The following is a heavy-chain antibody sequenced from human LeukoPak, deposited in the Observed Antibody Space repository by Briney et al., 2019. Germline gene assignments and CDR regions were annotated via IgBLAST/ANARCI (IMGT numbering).Heavy chain of an antibody. CDR3: GRDQGYSGYDSPDY. V-gene: IGHV1-46*01. D-gene: IGHD5-12*01. CDR1: GYTFTNYY. Sequence: ASVKVSFKASGYTFTNYYMHWVRQAPGQGLEWMGIINPSGGNTNYAQKFQGRVTMTRDTSTSTVYMELSSLRSEDTAVYYCGRDQGYSGYDSPDYWGQGTLVTVSS. J-gene: IGHJ4*02. CDR2: INPSGGNT.